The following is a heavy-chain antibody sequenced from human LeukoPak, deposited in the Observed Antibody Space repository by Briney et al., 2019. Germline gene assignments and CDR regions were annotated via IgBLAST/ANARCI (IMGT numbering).Heavy chain of an antibody. Sequence: GGSLRLSCAASGFTFSSYGMHWVRQAPGKGLEWVAFIRYDGSNKYYADSVKGRFTISRDNAKNSLYLQMNSLRAEDTAVYYCLGNWFDPWGQGTLVTVSS. CDR3: LGNWFDP. V-gene: IGHV3-30*02. CDR1: GFTFSSYG. CDR2: IRYDGSNK. J-gene: IGHJ5*02.